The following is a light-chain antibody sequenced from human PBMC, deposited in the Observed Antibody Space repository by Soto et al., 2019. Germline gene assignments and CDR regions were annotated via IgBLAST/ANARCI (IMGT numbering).Light chain of an antibody. Sequence: EIVMTQSPATLPVSPGERATLSCRASQSVSSSYLAWYQQRPGQAPRLLIYGASTRATGIPDRFSGSGSGTDFTLTVSRLAPEDFAVYYCQQYGNSPGTFGQGTKVDI. J-gene: IGKJ1*01. CDR3: QQYGNSPGT. CDR1: QSVSSSY. V-gene: IGKV3-20*01. CDR2: GAS.